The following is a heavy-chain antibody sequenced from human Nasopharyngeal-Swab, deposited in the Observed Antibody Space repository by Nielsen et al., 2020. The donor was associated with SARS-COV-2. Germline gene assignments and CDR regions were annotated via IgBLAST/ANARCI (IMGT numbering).Heavy chain of an antibody. CDR3: ARSRYTSSWYGVRNWFDP. Sequence: SETLSLTCAVYGGSFSGYYWNWIRQPPGKGLEWIGEINHSGSTNYNPSLKSRVTISLDTSKNQFSLKLSSVTAADTAVYYCARSRYTSSWYGVRNWFDPWGRGTLVTVSS. D-gene: IGHD6-13*01. J-gene: IGHJ5*02. CDR2: INHSGST. CDR1: GGSFSGYY. V-gene: IGHV4-34*01.